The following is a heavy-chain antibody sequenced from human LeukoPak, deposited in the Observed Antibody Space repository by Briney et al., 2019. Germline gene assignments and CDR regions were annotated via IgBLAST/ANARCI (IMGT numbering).Heavy chain of an antibody. V-gene: IGHV3-21*03. J-gene: IGHJ4*02. CDR3: STGPILYYDSRGFEEITDY. Sequence: GGSLRLSCAASGFTFSSYSMNWVRQAPGKGLEWVSSISSSSSYIYYADSVKGRFTISRDNSKNTLYLQMHSLKAEDTAIYYCSTGPILYYDSRGFEEITDYWGQGTLVTVSS. CDR1: GFTFSSYS. CDR2: ISSSSSYI. D-gene: IGHD3-22*01.